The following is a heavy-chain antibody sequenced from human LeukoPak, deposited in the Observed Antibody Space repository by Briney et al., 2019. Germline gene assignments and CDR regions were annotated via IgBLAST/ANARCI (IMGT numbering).Heavy chain of an antibody. CDR3: ARDTAMYRAFDI. D-gene: IGHD2-8*01. J-gene: IGHJ3*02. CDR1: GYSISSGYY. V-gene: IGHV4-38-2*02. CDR2: IYHSGST. Sequence: SETLSLTCSVSGYSISSGYYWGWIRPPPGKGLEWIGSIYHSGSTYYNPSLKSRVTISVDKSKNQFSLRLTSVTAADTAVYYCARDTAMYRAFDIWGQGTLVTVSS.